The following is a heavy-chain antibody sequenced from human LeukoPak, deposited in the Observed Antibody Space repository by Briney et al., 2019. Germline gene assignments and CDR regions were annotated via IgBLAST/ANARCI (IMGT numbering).Heavy chain of an antibody. CDR1: GFTFSSYW. CDR3: ARDADYYDSSGYYDAFDI. J-gene: IGHJ3*02. D-gene: IGHD3-22*01. Sequence: GGSLRLSCAASGFTFSSYWMHWVRQAPGKGLVWVSRINTDGSSTSYADSVKGRFTISRDNAKNTLYLQMNSLRAEDTAVYYCARDADYYDSSGYYDAFDIWGQGTMVTVSS. CDR2: INTDGSST. V-gene: IGHV3-74*01.